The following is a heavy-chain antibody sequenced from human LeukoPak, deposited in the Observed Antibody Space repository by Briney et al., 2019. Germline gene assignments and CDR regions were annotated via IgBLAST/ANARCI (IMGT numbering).Heavy chain of an antibody. V-gene: IGHV4-39*07. D-gene: IGHD2-15*01. CDR1: GGSISHSNYY. CDR2: IYYSGST. J-gene: IGHJ4*02. Sequence: SETLSLTCTVSGGSISHSNYYWGWIRQPPGKGLEWIGSIYYSGSTYYNPSLKSRVTISVDTSKNQFSLKLSSVTAADTAVYYCARDLVVAATPRFYFDYWGQGTLVTVSS. CDR3: ARDLVVAATPRFYFDY.